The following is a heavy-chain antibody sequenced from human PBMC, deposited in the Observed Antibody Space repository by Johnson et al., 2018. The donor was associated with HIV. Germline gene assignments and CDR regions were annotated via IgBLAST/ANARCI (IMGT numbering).Heavy chain of an antibody. CDR1: GFTFSSYG. Sequence: QVQLVESGGGVVQPGGSLRLSCVASGFTFSSYGMHWVRQAPGKGLEWVAFIRYDGSNKYYADSVKGRFTISRDNSKNTLYLQMNSLRAEDTAVYYCARVTTMIVVVFAFDIWGQGTMVTVSS. J-gene: IGHJ3*02. CDR2: IRYDGSNK. V-gene: IGHV3-30*02. CDR3: ARVTTMIVVVFAFDI. D-gene: IGHD3-22*01.